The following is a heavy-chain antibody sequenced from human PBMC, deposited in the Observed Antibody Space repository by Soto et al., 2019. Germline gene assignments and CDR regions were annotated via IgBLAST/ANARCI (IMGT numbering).Heavy chain of an antibody. J-gene: IGHJ5*02. CDR1: GFTFSSYG. CDR2: ISFDGSKK. Sequence: QVQLVESGGGVVQPGRSLRLSRAASGFTFSSYGMHWVRQAPGKGLEWVAVISFDGSKKYYADSVKGRFTISRDNSWNILFLQMNGLRAEDTALYYCAKYSENGEHGDWFDPWGPGTQVTVSS. D-gene: IGHD4-17*01. V-gene: IGHV3-30*18. CDR3: AKYSENGEHGDWFDP.